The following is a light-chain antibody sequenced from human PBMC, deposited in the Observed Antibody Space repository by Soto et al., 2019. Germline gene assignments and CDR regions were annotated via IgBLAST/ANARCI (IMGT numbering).Light chain of an antibody. V-gene: IGKV3-20*01. CDR2: GAS. CDR1: QSVSSSY. J-gene: IGKJ1*01. Sequence: EIVLTQSPGTLSLSPGERATLSCRASQSVSSSYLAWYQQKPGQALRLLIYGASSRATGIPDRFSGSGSGTDFTLTISRLEPADFAVYYCQQYGSSPWTFGQGPKVDIK. CDR3: QQYGSSPWT.